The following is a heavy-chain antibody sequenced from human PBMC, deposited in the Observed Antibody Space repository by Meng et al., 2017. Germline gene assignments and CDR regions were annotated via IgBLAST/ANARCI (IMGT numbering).Heavy chain of an antibody. CDR2: INHSGST. CDR3: ARSHSVTIVAFDY. Sequence: QVHLQQGGAGLLKPLEPRSLTCVVYGGSFSGYYWSWIRQPPGKGLEWIGEINHSGSTNYNPSLKSRVTMSLDTSKNQFSLRLSSVTAADTAVYYCARSHSVTIVAFDYWGQGTLVTVSS. J-gene: IGHJ4*02. CDR1: GGSFSGYY. D-gene: IGHD4-17*01. V-gene: IGHV4-34*01.